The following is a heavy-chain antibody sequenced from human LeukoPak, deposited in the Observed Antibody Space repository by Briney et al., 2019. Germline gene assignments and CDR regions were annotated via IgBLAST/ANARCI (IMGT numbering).Heavy chain of an antibody. D-gene: IGHD1-26*01. CDR1: GFTVSSNY. J-gene: IGHJ4*02. V-gene: IGHV3-23*01. CDR2: ITDSGDGT. CDR3: AKDSPVATR. Sequence: PGGSLRLSCAASGFTVSSNYMSWVRQAPGKGLEWVSSITDSGDGTYYADSVKGRFTISRDDSKNTLYLQMNSLRVEDTAAYYCAKDSPVATRWGQGTLVTVSS.